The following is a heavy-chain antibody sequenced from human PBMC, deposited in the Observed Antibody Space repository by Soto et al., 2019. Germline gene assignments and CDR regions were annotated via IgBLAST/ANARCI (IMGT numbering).Heavy chain of an antibody. J-gene: IGHJ6*03. Sequence: EVQLVESGGGLVQPGGSPRLSCAASGFTVSSYWMHWVRQSPGKGLVWVSRINSDGRITNYADSVKGRFTISSDNAKNPLDLQMNRLRAEETAVYYCARTALSDYFFHYYIDVWGKGATVTVSS. CDR2: INSDGRIT. D-gene: IGHD2-21*02. V-gene: IGHV3-74*01. CDR3: ARTALSDYFFHYYIDV. CDR1: GFTVSSYW.